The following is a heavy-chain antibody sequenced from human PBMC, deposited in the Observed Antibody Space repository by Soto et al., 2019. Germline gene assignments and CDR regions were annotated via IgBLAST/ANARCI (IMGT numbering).Heavy chain of an antibody. CDR1: GGSISSGGFY. CDR3: ARDRGTTVTIHYFDY. Sequence: SETLSLTCTVSGGSISSGGFYWSWIRQHPGKGLEWIGYIYYSGSTYYNPSLKSRVSISVDTSKNQFSLKLSSVTAADTAVYYCARDRGTTVTIHYFDYWGRGTQVTVSS. V-gene: IGHV4-31*03. D-gene: IGHD4-4*01. CDR2: IYYSGST. J-gene: IGHJ4*02.